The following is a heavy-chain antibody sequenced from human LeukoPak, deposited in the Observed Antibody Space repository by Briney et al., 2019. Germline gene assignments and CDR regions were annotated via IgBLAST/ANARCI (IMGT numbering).Heavy chain of an antibody. CDR2: IYPGDSDT. Sequence: GESLKISCKGSGYSFTSYWIGWVRQMPGKGLEWMGIIYPGDSDTRYSPSFQGQVTISADKSISTAYLQWSSLKASDTAVYYCARELMVRGRVYYYYYMDVWGKGTTVTVSS. V-gene: IGHV5-51*01. J-gene: IGHJ6*03. D-gene: IGHD3-10*01. CDR3: ARELMVRGRVYYYYYMDV. CDR1: GYSFTSYW.